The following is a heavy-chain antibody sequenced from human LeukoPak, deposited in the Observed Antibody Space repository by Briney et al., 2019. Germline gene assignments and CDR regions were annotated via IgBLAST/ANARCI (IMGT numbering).Heavy chain of an antibody. D-gene: IGHD3-22*01. Sequence: GASVKVSCKASGYTFTDYYIHWVRQAPGQGLEWMGWINPNSGGTNDAQKLQGRVTMTTDTSTSTAYMELRSLRSDDTAVYYCARDNRRAHTYYYDSSGYPWGQGTLVTVSS. CDR3: ARDNRRAHTYYYDSSGYP. V-gene: IGHV1-2*02. J-gene: IGHJ4*02. CDR1: GYTFTDYY. CDR2: INPNSGGT.